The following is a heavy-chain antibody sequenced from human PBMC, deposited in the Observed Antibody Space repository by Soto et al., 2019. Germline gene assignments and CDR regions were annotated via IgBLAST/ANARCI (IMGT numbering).Heavy chain of an antibody. V-gene: IGHV3-43*01. Sequence: EVQLVESWGGVVQPGGSLRLSCAASGFSVDDYTMHWVRQAPGKGLEWVSLISWDGYNTYYADSVKGRFTISRDKSTNSLYLQMNSLRTVDTAVYYCAKDNGLVGGKDYWGQGTLVTVSS. CDR2: ISWDGYNT. D-gene: IGHD1-26*01. CDR1: GFSVDDYT. CDR3: AKDNGLVGGKDY. J-gene: IGHJ4*02.